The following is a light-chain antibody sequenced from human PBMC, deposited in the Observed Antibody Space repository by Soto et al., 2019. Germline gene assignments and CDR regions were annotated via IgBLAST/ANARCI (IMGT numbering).Light chain of an antibody. J-gene: IGKJ1*01. CDR1: QPISTN. Sequence: EVVLAHSPFILSVSPGERAKLSCRASQPISTNLAWYQQKPGQAPRLLIYVAFTRATGFPARFSGSGSGTDFTLTISGLEPEDFAVYYCQQRSNWPTFGQGTKVDIK. V-gene: IGKV3-11*01. CDR2: VAF. CDR3: QQRSNWPT.